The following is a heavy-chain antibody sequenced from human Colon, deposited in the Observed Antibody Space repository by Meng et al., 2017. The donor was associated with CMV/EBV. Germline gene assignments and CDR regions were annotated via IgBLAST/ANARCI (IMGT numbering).Heavy chain of an antibody. Sequence: GGSLRLSCAASGFNFKYHTIHWVRQAPGRGLEWVSLISYDGDTKYYADPVKGRFTISRDNSENTAYLQMDSLRRDDTATYYCARENKAVAGTSFDYWGPGARVTVSS. CDR1: GFNFKYHT. D-gene: IGHD6-19*01. J-gene: IGHJ4*02. CDR2: ISYDGDTK. CDR3: ARENKAVAGTSFDY. V-gene: IGHV3-30-3*01.